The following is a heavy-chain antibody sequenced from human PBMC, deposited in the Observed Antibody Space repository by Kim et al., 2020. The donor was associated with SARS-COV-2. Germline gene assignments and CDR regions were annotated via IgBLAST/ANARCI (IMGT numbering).Heavy chain of an antibody. CDR3: ARETAAAGKTFDY. Sequence: ASVKVSCKTSGYTFTNYYMHWVRQAPGQGLQWVGLITPTGGSVTNTQRFPGRVTMTRDTSTSTVFMDLSNLRSDDTAVYYCARETAAAGKTFDYWGQGT. D-gene: IGHD6-13*01. CDR1: GYTFTNYY. CDR2: ITPTGGSV. V-gene: IGHV1-46*01. J-gene: IGHJ4*02.